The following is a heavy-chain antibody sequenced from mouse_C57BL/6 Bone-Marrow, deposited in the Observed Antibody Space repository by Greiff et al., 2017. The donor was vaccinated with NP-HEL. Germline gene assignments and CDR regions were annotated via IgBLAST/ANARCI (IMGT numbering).Heavy chain of an antibody. CDR2: ISSGGSYT. V-gene: IGHV5-6*01. D-gene: IGHD1-1*01. CDR3: ARVFISTVVGFDY. CDR1: GFTFSSYG. Sequence: EVQGVESGGDLVKPGGSLKLSCAASGFTFSSYGMSWVRQTPDKRLEWVATISSGGSYTYYPDSVKGRFTISRDNAKNTLYLQMSSLKSEDTAMYYCARVFISTVVGFDYWGEGTPLTVSS. J-gene: IGHJ2*01.